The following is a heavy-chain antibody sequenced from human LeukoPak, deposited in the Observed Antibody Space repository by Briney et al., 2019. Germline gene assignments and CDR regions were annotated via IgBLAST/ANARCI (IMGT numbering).Heavy chain of an antibody. V-gene: IGHV3-9*01. CDR3: AKALGVVVAATNDAFDI. CDR2: ISWNSGSM. J-gene: IGHJ3*02. D-gene: IGHD2-15*01. CDR1: GFTFDDYA. Sequence: PGGSLRLSCAASGFTFDDYAMHWVRQAPGKGLEWVSGISWNSGSMGYADSVKGRFTISRDNAKNSLYLQMNSLRAEDTALYYCAKALGVVVAATNDAFDIWGQGTMVTVSS.